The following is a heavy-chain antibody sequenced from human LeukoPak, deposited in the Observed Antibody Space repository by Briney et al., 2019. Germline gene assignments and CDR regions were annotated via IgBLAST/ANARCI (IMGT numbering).Heavy chain of an antibody. CDR3: ARDGSGHVFDY. D-gene: IGHD3-10*01. CDR2: IYSGGST. CDR1: GFTVSSNY. J-gene: IGHJ4*02. Sequence: GGSLRLSCAASGFTVSSNYLSWVRQAPGKGLEWVSVIYSGGSTYCADSVKGRFIISRDNSQNMLYLQMNSLRGEDTAVYYCARDGSGHVFDYWGQGTLVTVSS. V-gene: IGHV3-66*01.